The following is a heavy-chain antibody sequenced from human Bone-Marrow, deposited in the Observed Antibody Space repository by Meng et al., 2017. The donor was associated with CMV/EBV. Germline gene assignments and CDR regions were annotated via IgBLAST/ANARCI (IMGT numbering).Heavy chain of an antibody. V-gene: IGHV3-30*03. Sequence: AAAGFIFSNVGMHWVRQAPGKGLEWVALVSYDGNNKYYVDSVKGRFTISRDNSKNTLYMEMNSLRAEDTAVYYCARERIAAAGIMDNWGQGTLVTVSS. CDR2: VSYDGNNK. CDR1: GFIFSNVG. D-gene: IGHD6-13*01. CDR3: ARERIAAAGIMDN. J-gene: IGHJ4*02.